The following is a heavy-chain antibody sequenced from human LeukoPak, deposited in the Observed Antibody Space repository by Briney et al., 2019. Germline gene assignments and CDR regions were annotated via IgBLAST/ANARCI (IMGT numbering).Heavy chain of an antibody. CDR3: AGLYYYGSGGVDY. D-gene: IGHD3-10*01. CDR2: INHSGST. CDR1: GGSFSGYY. J-gene: IGHJ4*02. Sequence: PSETLSLTCAVYGGSFSGYYWSWIRQPPGKGLEWIGEINHSGSTNYNPSLKSRVTISVDTSKNQFSLKLSSVTAADTAVYYCAGLYYYGSGGVDYWGQGTLVTVSS. V-gene: IGHV4-34*01.